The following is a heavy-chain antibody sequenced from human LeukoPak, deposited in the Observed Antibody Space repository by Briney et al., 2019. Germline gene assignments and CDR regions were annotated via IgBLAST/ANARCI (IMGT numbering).Heavy chain of an antibody. CDR1: GFTFSSYR. CDR3: ARDKVVGATYLDY. Sequence: GGSLRLSCAASGFTFSSYRMSWVRQAPGKGLEWVANIKQDGSEKYYVDSVKGRFTISRDNAKNSLYLQMNSPRAEDTAVYYCARDKVVGATYLDYWGQGTLVTVSS. CDR2: IKQDGSEK. J-gene: IGHJ4*02. V-gene: IGHV3-7*01. D-gene: IGHD1-26*01.